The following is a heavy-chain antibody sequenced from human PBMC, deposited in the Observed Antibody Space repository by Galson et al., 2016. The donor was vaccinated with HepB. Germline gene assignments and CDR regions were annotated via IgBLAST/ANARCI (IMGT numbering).Heavy chain of an antibody. CDR3: ARDEPWLYGMDV. CDR2: IWYDGINT. Sequence: SLRLSCAASGFSFSIYGIHWVRQAPGKGLEWVAVIWYDGINTYYADSVKGRFTISRDNSKNTLYLQMNSLRAEDTAVYYCARDEPWLYGMDVWGQGTTVTVSS. D-gene: IGHD6-19*01. CDR1: GFSFSIYG. V-gene: IGHV3-33*01. J-gene: IGHJ6*02.